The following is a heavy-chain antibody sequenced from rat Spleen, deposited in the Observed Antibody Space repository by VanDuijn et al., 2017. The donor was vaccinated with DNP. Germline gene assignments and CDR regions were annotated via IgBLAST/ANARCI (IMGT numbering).Heavy chain of an antibody. J-gene: IGHJ2*01. CDR2: ISYAGGST. CDR1: GFTFSDYY. CDR3: ARHGRRVFDY. D-gene: IGHD1-11*01. V-gene: IGHV5-22*01. Sequence: EVQLVESGGGLVQPGNSLKLSCAASGFTFSDYYMAWVRQAPTKGLELVAYISYAGGSTYHGDSVKGRFTISRDNAESTLYLQMNSLRSEDMATYFCARHGRRVFDYWGQGVMVTVSS.